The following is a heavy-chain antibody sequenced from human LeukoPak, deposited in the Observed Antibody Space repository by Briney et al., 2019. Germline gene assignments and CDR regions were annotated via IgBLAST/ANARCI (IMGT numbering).Heavy chain of an antibody. V-gene: IGHV1-69*01. J-gene: IGHJ6*02. Sequence: GQGLEXXXGXXPIFGTANYAQKFQGRVTITADESTSTAYMELSSLRSEDTAVYYCASIVDTATVSYYYYGMDVWGQGTTVTVSS. CDR2: XXPIFGTA. D-gene: IGHD5-18*01. CDR3: ASIVDTATVSYYYYGMDV.